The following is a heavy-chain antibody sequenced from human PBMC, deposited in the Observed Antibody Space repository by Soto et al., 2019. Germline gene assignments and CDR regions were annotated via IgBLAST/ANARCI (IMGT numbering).Heavy chain of an antibody. CDR2: IVVGSGNT. V-gene: IGHV1-58*01. J-gene: IGHJ6*04. CDR3: AAEGMDLVSGGFGSYYYGRDV. Sequence: SVKVSCKASGFTFTSSAVQWVRQARGQRLEWIGWIVVGSGNTNYAQKFQERVTITRDMSTSTAYMELSSLRAEDTAVYYCAAEGMDLVSGGFGSYYYGRDVWGKGTTGTVSS. D-gene: IGHD3-10*01. CDR1: GFTFTSSA.